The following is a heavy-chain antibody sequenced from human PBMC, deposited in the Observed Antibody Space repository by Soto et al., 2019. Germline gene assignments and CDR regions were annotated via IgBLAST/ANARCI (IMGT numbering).Heavy chain of an antibody. CDR3: ATRITVFGLLIPPFDP. Sequence: PAETLSITCAVYGGSVNVYYWNWIGQPPGKGLEWIGEINHTGGTHYNPSLKSRVTMSVDTSKNQFSLRLSSVTAADTAIYYCATRITVFGLLIPPFDPWGQGTKVTVSS. D-gene: IGHD3-3*01. CDR1: GGSVNVYY. V-gene: IGHV4-34*01. CDR2: INHTGGT. J-gene: IGHJ5*02.